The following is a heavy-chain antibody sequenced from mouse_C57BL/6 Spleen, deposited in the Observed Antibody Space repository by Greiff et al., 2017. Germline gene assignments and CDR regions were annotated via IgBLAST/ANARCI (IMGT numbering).Heavy chain of an antibody. D-gene: IGHD1-1*01. CDR2: IWRGGST. Sequence: QVQLQQSGPGLVQPSQSLSITCTVSGFSLTSYGVHWVRQSPGKGLEWLGVIWRGGSTDYNAAFMSRLSITKDNSKSQVFFKMNSLQADDTAIYYCAKGDYYGSSYGAMDYWGQGTSVTVSS. CDR3: AKGDYYGSSYGAMDY. CDR1: GFSLTSYG. V-gene: IGHV2-5*01. J-gene: IGHJ4*01.